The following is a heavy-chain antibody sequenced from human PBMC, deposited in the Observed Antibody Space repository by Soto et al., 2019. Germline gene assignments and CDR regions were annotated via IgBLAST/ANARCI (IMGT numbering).Heavy chain of an antibody. Sequence: QVQLQESGPGLVKPSETLSLTCTVSGGSISSYYWSWIRQPPGKGLEWIGYIYYSGSTNYNPSLKSRVTISVDTSKNQFSLKLSSVTAADTAVYYCARDPDYGDYGNAFDIWGQGTMVTVSS. CDR2: IYYSGST. J-gene: IGHJ3*02. V-gene: IGHV4-59*01. D-gene: IGHD4-17*01. CDR3: ARDPDYGDYGNAFDI. CDR1: GGSISSYY.